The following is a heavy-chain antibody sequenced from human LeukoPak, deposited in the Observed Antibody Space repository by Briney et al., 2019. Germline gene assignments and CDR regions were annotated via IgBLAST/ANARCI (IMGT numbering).Heavy chain of an antibody. CDR2: IWYDGSKS. CDR3: VRDNYGGVFDY. CDR1: GFTLTKYV. Sequence: GRSLRPSCAASGFTLTKYVMHWVRQVPGKGLEWVAFIWYDGSKSLYEDSVKGRFTISKDDSKNMMYLEMKSLRAEDTAVYFCVRDNYGGVFDYWGQGTLVTVSS. D-gene: IGHD2-21*01. V-gene: IGHV3-33*01. J-gene: IGHJ4*02.